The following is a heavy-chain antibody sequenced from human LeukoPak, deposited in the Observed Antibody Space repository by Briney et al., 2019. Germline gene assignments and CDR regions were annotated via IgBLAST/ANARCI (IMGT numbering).Heavy chain of an antibody. V-gene: IGHV3-66*01. J-gene: IGHJ4*02. Sequence: GGSLRLSCAASGFTVSSNYMSWVRQAPGKGLEWVSVIYSGGSTYYADSVKGRFTISRDNSKNTLYLQMNSLRAEDTAVYYCARGRPSDYFDYWGQGTLVTVSS. CDR1: GFTVSSNY. CDR3: ARGRPSDYFDY. CDR2: IYSGGST.